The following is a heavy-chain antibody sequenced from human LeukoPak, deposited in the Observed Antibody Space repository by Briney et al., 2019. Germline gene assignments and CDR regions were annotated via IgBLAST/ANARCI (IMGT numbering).Heavy chain of an antibody. CDR3: AKEVYGDSTGGRFQH. J-gene: IGHJ1*01. CDR2: ISGSGGST. D-gene: IGHD4-17*01. Sequence: GGSLRLSCAASGFTFTSYAMSWVRQVSGKGLEWVSVISGSGGSTYYADSVKGRFTISRDNSKNTLYLQMKSLRAEDTAVYYCAKEVYGDSTGGRFQHWGQGTLVTVSS. CDR1: GFTFTSYA. V-gene: IGHV3-23*01.